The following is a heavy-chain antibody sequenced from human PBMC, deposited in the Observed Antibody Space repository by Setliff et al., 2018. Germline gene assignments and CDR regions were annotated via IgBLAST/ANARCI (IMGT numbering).Heavy chain of an antibody. CDR1: GFTFSNFA. Sequence: GGSLRLSCAASGFTFSNFAMTWVRQAPGKGLECVSGISATSGTTNYADSVKGRFTISRDNSKNTLYVQMNSLRADDTAVYYCAKLRTPGTGYYYYAMDVWGQGTTVTVSS. CDR3: AKLRTPGTGYYYYAMDV. D-gene: IGHD3-10*01. J-gene: IGHJ6*02. CDR2: ISATSGTT. V-gene: IGHV3-23*01.